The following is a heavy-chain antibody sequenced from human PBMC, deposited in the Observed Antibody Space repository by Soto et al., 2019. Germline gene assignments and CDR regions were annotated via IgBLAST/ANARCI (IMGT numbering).Heavy chain of an antibody. CDR3: AKDMKWGGMTTIHYFDS. Sequence: EVQLVESGGGLEQPGRSLRLTCVASGFTVDDYAMHWVRQAPGKGLEWVSGISANGDTIDYADSVKGRFTISRDNAKNSLFLQMHSLRPEDTALYYCAKDMKWGGMTTIHYFDSWGQGTQVIVSS. J-gene: IGHJ4*02. CDR1: GFTVDDYA. V-gene: IGHV3-9*01. CDR2: ISANGDTI. D-gene: IGHD4-17*01.